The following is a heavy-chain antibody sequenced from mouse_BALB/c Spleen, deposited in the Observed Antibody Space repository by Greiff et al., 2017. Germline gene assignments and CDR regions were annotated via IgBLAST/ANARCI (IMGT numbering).Heavy chain of an antibody. CDR1: GFTFSSFG. J-gene: IGHJ3*01. CDR3: AQTGKGFAY. D-gene: IGHD4-1*01. CDR2: ISSGSSTI. Sequence: EVKVVESGGGLVQPGGSRKLSCAASGFTFSSFGMHWVRQAPEKGLEWVAYISSGSSTIYYADTVKGRFTISRDNPKNTLFLQMTSLRSEDTAMYYCAQTGKGFAYWGQGTLVTVSA. V-gene: IGHV5-17*02.